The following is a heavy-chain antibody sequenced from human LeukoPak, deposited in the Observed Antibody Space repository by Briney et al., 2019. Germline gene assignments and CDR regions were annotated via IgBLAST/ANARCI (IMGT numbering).Heavy chain of an antibody. V-gene: IGHV1-46*01. CDR3: ARVSRYYYDSSGSFDY. D-gene: IGHD3-22*01. CDR1: GYTFTSYY. Sequence: ASVKVSCKASGYTFTSYYMHWVRQAPGQGLEWMGIINPSGGSTSYAQKFQGRVTMTRDTSTSTVYMELSSLRSEDTAVYYCARVSRYYYDSSGSFDYWGQGTLVTVSS. CDR2: INPSGGST. J-gene: IGHJ4*02.